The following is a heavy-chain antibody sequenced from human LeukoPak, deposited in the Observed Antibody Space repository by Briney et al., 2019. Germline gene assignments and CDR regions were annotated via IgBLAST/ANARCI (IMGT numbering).Heavy chain of an antibody. CDR3: AKDRGLIVGAVDY. J-gene: IGHJ4*02. V-gene: IGHV3-30*02. D-gene: IGHD1-26*01. CDR2: IRYDGSNK. CDR1: GFTFSSYG. Sequence: PGGSLRLSCAASGFTFSSYGMHWVRQAPGKGLEWVAFIRYDGSNKYYADSVKGRFTISRDNSKNTLYLQMNSLRAEDTAVYYCAKDRGLIVGAVDYWGQGTLVTVSS.